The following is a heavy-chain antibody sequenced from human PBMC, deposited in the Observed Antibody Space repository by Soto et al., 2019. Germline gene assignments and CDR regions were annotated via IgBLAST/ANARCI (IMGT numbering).Heavy chain of an antibody. J-gene: IGHJ4*02. V-gene: IGHV4-34*01. CDR1: GGSFSGYY. CDR3: AREGSSGSSDDY. D-gene: IGHD3-22*01. Sequence: PSETLSLTCAVYGGSFSGYYWSWIRQPPGKGLEWIGEINHSGSTNYNPSLKSRVTISVDTSKNQFSLKLSSVTAADTAVYYCAREGSSGSSDDYWGQGTLVTVSS. CDR2: INHSGST.